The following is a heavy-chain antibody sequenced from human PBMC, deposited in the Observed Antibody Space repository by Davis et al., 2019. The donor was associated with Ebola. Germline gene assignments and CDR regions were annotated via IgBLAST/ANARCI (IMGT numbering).Heavy chain of an antibody. D-gene: IGHD6-13*01. V-gene: IGHV3-73*01. CDR3: ARVPVHSSSWYGYYYYGMDV. J-gene: IGHJ6*02. CDR2: IRSKANSYAT. CDR1: GFTFSGSA. Sequence: GESLKISCAASGFTFSGSAMHWVRQASGKGLEWVGRIRSKANSYATAYAASVKGRFTISREDSKNPAYLQMNSLKTEDTAVYYCARVPVHSSSWYGYYYYGMDVWGQGTTVTVSS.